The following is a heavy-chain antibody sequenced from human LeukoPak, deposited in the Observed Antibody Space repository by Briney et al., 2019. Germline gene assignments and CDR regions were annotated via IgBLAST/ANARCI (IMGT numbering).Heavy chain of an antibody. D-gene: IGHD6-6*01. Sequence: GASVKVSCKASGYTFTSYDINWVRQATGQGLEWMGWMNPNSGNTGYAQKFQGRVTMTRNTSISTAYMELSSLRSEDTAVHYCARGRGAARRGGDRVYFQHWGQGTLVTVSS. CDR3: ARGRGAARRGGDRVYFQH. CDR1: GYTFTSYD. CDR2: MNPNSGNT. J-gene: IGHJ1*01. V-gene: IGHV1-8*01.